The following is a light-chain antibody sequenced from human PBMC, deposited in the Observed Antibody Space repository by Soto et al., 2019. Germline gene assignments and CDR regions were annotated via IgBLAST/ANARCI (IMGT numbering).Light chain of an antibody. Sequence: DIQMTQSPSSLSASVGDRVTITCRASQSISSYLNWYQQKPGKAPKLLIYGASSLQSWVPSRFSGSGSGTDFTLTISSLQPEDSATYYCQQSFSTPYTFGQGTNLEIK. CDR3: QQSFSTPYT. J-gene: IGKJ2*01. CDR2: GAS. CDR1: QSISSY. V-gene: IGKV1-39*01.